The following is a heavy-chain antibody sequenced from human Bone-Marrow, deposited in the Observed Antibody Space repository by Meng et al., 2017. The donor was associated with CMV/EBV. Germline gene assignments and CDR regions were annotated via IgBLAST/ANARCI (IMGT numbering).Heavy chain of an antibody. Sequence: SETLSLTCTVSNGSISSSDYYWSWIRQPPGKGLEWIGYIYYSGSTYYNPSLKSRVTVSVDTSKNQFSLKLNSVTAADTAVYYCARSRELVRADYWGQGTLVTVSS. CDR3: ARSRELVRADY. CDR1: NGSISSSDYY. D-gene: IGHD6-6*01. V-gene: IGHV4-30-4*08. J-gene: IGHJ4*02. CDR2: IYYSGST.